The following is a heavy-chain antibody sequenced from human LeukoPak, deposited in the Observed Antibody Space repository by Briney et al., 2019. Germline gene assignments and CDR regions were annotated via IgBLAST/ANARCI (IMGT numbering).Heavy chain of an antibody. CDR2: IYYSGST. Sequence: SETLSLTCTVSGGSITSSHYYWGFMRQAPGKGLEWIGSIYYSGSTYYDPPLKSRVTISVDTSKNQFSLKLTSVTAADTAVYYCAILPASDTYYYDSIGYYRPGVHWGQGTLVAVSS. V-gene: IGHV4-39*07. D-gene: IGHD3-22*01. CDR1: GGSITSSHYY. CDR3: AILPASDTYYYDSIGYYRPGVH. J-gene: IGHJ4*02.